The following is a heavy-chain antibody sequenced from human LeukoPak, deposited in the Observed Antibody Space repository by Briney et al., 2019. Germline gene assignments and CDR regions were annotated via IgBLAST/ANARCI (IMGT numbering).Heavy chain of an antibody. J-gene: IGHJ4*02. CDR3: ARGLNMAVAEY. CDR2: ISSSSYI. V-gene: IGHV3-69-1*01. Sequence: GGPLRLSCTASGFTFGDYAMSWVRQAPGKGLEWVSSISSSSYIYYADSVKGRFTISRDNAKNSLYLQMNSLRAEDTAVYYCARGLNMAVAEYWGQGTLVTVSS. D-gene: IGHD6-19*01. CDR1: GFTFGDYA.